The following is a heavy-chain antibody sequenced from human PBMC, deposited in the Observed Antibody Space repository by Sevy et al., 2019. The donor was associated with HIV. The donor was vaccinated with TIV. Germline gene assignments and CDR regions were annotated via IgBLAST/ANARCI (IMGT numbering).Heavy chain of an antibody. CDR2: IWYDGTNK. CDR3: ARDRRNYGGQYFEY. D-gene: IGHD4-17*01. V-gene: IGHV3-33*01. Sequence: GGSLRLSCAASRFTFSSYGMHWVRQAPGKGLEWVAVIWYDGTNKEYADSVKGRFTISRDNSKNTLYLQMSSLRGDDTAIYYCARDRRNYGGQYFEYWGQGTLVTVSS. CDR1: RFTFSSYG. J-gene: IGHJ4*02.